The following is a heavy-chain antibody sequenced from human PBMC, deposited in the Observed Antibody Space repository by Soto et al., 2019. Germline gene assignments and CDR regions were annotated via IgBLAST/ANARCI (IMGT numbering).Heavy chain of an antibody. J-gene: IGHJ4*02. V-gene: IGHV3-23*01. CDR3: AKGMYDILTGYPTRTFDY. D-gene: IGHD3-9*01. CDR1: GFTFSSYA. Sequence: GGSLRLSCAASGFTFSSYAMSWVRQAPGKGLEWVSAISGSGGSKNYAHSGKGRLTISRDNSKNTLYLQMNSLRAEDTAVYYCAKGMYDILTGYPTRTFDYWGQGTLVTVSS. CDR2: ISGSGGSK.